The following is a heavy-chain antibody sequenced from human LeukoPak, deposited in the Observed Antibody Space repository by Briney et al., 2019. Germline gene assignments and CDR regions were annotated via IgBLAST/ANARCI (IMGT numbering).Heavy chain of an antibody. V-gene: IGHV3-48*03. CDR3: ASRDIVATIDAPYFDY. D-gene: IGHD5-12*01. CDR1: GFTFSSYE. CDR2: ISSSGSTI. J-gene: IGHJ4*02. Sequence: GGSLRLSCAASGFTFSSYEMNWVRQAPGKGLEWVSYISSSGSTIYYADSVKGRFTISRDNAKNSPYLQMNSLRAEDTAVYYCASRDIVATIDAPYFDYWGQGTLVTVSS.